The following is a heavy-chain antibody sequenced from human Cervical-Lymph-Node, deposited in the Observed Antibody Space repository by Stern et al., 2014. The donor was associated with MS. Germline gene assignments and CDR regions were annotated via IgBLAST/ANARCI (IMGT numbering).Heavy chain of an antibody. CDR2: INTNTGKP. J-gene: IGHJ4*02. CDR1: GYTFNNHA. D-gene: IGHD2-2*02. CDR3: ARPDYTENRGLLNLDY. V-gene: IGHV7-4-1*02. Sequence: QMQLVQSGSELKKPGASVKVSCKTSGYTFNNHAINWVRQAPGQGLEWMGWINTNTGKPTYAQDFAGRFVFSLDTSVSTAFLQVSSLKAEDTAVYYCARPDYTENRGLLNLDYWGQGTLVTVSS.